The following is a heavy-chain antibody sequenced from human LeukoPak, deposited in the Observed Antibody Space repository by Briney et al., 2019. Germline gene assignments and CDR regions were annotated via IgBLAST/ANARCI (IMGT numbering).Heavy chain of an antibody. CDR2: INPNSGGT. CDR1: GYTFTGYY. D-gene: IGHD3-10*01. J-gene: IGHJ5*02. V-gene: IGHV1-2*02. CDR3: ARALPMVRGVSSWFDP. Sequence: ASVKVSCKASGYTFTGYYMHWVRQAPGQGLEWMGWINPNSGGTNYAQKFQGRVIMTRDTSISTAYMELSRLRSDDTAVYYCARALPMVRGVSSWFDPWGQGTLVTVSS.